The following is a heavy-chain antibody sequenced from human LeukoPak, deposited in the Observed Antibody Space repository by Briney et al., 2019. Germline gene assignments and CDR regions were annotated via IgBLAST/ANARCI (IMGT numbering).Heavy chain of an antibody. J-gene: IGHJ6*03. Sequence: PGGSLRLSCAASGFTFSSYWMSWVRQAPGKGLEWVSYISSSSSTIYYADSVKGRFTISRDNAKNSLYLQMNSLRAEDTAVYYCARAVYYYMDVWGKGTTVTVSS. V-gene: IGHV3-48*01. CDR3: ARAVYYYMDV. D-gene: IGHD4-17*01. CDR1: GFTFSSYW. CDR2: ISSSSSTI.